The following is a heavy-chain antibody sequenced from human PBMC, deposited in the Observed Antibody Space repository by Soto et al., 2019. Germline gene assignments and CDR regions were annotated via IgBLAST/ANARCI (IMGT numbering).Heavy chain of an antibody. CDR1: GGSISSSSYY. CDR2: IYYSGST. J-gene: IGHJ4*02. D-gene: IGHD4-17*01. CDR3: ARLYTVIQDFDY. Sequence: QLQLQESGPGLVKPSETLSLTCTVSGGSISSSSYYWGWIRQPPGKGLEWIGSIYYSGSTYYNPSLKSRVTISVDTSKNQFSLKLSSVTAADTAVYYCARLYTVIQDFDYWGQGTLVTVSS. V-gene: IGHV4-39*01.